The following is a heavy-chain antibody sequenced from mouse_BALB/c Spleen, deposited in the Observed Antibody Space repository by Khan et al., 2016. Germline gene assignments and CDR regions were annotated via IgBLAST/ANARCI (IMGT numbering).Heavy chain of an antibody. CDR1: GFNIKDYY. Sequence: VRLQQSGAELVRPGASVKLSCKASGFNIKDYYMHWVKQRPEQGLEWIGWIDPENGNTIYDPKFQGKASITADTSSHTSHLQLRSPTSEETAVNYYACDGSWFAYWGQGTLVTVSA. CDR2: IDPENGNT. V-gene: IGHV14-1*02. D-gene: IGHD2-3*01. J-gene: IGHJ3*01. CDR3: ACDGSWFAY.